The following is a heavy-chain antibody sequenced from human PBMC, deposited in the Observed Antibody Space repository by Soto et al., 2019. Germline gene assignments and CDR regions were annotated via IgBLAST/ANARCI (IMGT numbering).Heavy chain of an antibody. D-gene: IGHD3-22*01. CDR3: STRAYDTNGYYRFDP. CDR2: INHSGRV. CDR1: GGSFSGHS. J-gene: IGHJ5*01. Sequence: ASETLSLTCAVYGGSFSGHSWTWIRQSPGKGLEWIGDINHSGRVNYSPSLTSRVTISLDTSKHQFSLTLSAVTAADTAMYYCSTRAYDTNGYYRFDPWGQGTLVTVSS. V-gene: IGHV4-34*01.